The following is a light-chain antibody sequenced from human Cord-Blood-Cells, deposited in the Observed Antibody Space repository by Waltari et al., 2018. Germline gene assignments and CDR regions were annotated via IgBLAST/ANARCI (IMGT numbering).Light chain of an antibody. Sequence: QTVVTQEPSLTVSPGGTVTPTCASSTGAVTSGHYPHWFQQKPGQAPRALIYSTSNKRSWTPARFSGSLLGGKAALTLSGVQPEDEAEYYCLLYYGGAQVVFGGGTKLTVL. CDR2: STS. CDR3: LLYYGGAQVV. V-gene: IGLV7-43*01. CDR1: TGAVTSGHY. J-gene: IGLJ3*02.